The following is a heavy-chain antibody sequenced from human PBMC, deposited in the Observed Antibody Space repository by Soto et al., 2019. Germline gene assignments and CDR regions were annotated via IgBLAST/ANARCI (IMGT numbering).Heavy chain of an antibody. CDR3: ARAGYGDYYDYYYGMDV. CDR1: GGSISSGGYY. Sequence: QVQLQESGPGLVKPSQTLSLTCTVSGGSISSGGYYWSWIRQHPGKGLEWIGYIYYSGSTYYNPSLMSRVTISVDTSKNQFSLKLSSVTAADTAVYYCARAGYGDYYDYYYGMDVWGQGTTVTVSS. V-gene: IGHV4-31*03. D-gene: IGHD4-17*01. J-gene: IGHJ6*02. CDR2: IYYSGST.